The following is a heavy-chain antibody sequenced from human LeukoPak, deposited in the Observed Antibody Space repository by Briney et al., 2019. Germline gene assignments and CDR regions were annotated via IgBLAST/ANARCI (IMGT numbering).Heavy chain of an antibody. J-gene: IGHJ5*02. D-gene: IGHD4-11*01. Sequence: GGSLRLSCAASGFTFSSYEMNWVRQAPGKGLEWVSYISSDATTIYYAGSVKGRFTISRDNARNSLYLQMNSLRAEDTAVYYCARYSSPVGNCFDPWGQGTLLTVSS. CDR2: ISSDATTI. CDR1: GFTFSSYE. V-gene: IGHV3-48*03. CDR3: ARYSSPVGNCFDP.